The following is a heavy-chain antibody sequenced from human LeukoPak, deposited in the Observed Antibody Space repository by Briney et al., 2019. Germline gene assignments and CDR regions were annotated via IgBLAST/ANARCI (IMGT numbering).Heavy chain of an antibody. V-gene: IGHV4-34*01. Sequence: SETLSLTCAVYGGSFSGYYWSWIRQPPGKGLEWIGEINHSGSTNYNPSLKSRVTISVDTSKNQFSLKLSSVTAADTAVYYCARGVNTRDDFWSGYYPPGVYYFDYWGQGTLVTVSS. CDR3: ARGVNTRDDFWSGYYPPGVYYFDY. CDR1: GGSFSGYY. J-gene: IGHJ4*02. CDR2: INHSGST. D-gene: IGHD3-3*01.